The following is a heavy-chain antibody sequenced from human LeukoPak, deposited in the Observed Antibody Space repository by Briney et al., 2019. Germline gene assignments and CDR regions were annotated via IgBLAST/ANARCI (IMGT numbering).Heavy chain of an antibody. CDR2: IYYSGST. J-gene: IGHJ5*02. CDR1: GSSISSSSYY. Sequence: SETLSLTCTVSGSSISSSSYYWGWIRQPPGKGLEWIGSIYYSGSTYYNPSLKSRVTISVDTSKNQFSLKLSSVTAADTAVYYCARGDSYDYVWGSYRSQGWFDPWGQGTLVTVSS. V-gene: IGHV4-39*01. CDR3: ARGDSYDYVWGSYRSQGWFDP. D-gene: IGHD3-16*02.